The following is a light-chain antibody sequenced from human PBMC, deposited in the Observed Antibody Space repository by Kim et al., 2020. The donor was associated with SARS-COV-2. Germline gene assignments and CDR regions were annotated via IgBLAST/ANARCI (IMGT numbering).Light chain of an antibody. J-gene: IGKJ2*03. CDR3: QGYNTPPYS. CDR1: QDISVW. V-gene: IGKV1-5*03. Sequence: DIQLTQSPSVLSASVGDRITITCRASQDISVWLAWYRQRSENPPELLIYKATILQSGVPSRFSARGSGTDFTLTISSLQPDDSATYYSQGYNTPPYSFGQGTKLEI. CDR2: KAT.